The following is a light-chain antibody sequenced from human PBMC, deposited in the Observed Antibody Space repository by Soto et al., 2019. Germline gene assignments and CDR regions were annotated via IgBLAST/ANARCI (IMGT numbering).Light chain of an antibody. V-gene: IGKV1-39*01. CDR3: QQSYSSPTT. CDR2: GAS. CDR1: QSIGKY. Sequence: DIQMTQSPSFLSASVGDRVIITCRASQSIGKYLNWYQQKPGKAPKFLIYGASTLQSGVPSRFTGSGSGTDFTLTVNSLQPEDFATYYCQQSYSSPTTFGQGTRLE. J-gene: IGKJ5*01.